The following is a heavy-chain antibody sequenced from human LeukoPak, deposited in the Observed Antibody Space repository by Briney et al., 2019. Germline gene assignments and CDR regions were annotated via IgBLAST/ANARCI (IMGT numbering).Heavy chain of an antibody. CDR1: GGSFSGYY. J-gene: IGHJ6*03. CDR3: ARGPVGGWLRFLHMDV. D-gene: IGHD5-12*01. V-gene: IGHV4-34*01. Sequence: SETLSLTCAVYGGSFSGYYWSWVRQPPGKGLEWIGEINHSGSTNYNPSLRSRVTISVDTSKNQFSLKLSSVTAADTAVYYCARGPVGGWLRFLHMDVWGKGTTVTVSS. CDR2: INHSGST.